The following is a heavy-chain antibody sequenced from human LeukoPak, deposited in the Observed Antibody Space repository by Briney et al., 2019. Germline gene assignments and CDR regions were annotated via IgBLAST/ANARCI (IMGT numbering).Heavy chain of an antibody. J-gene: IGHJ4*02. CDR2: IIPIFGTA. V-gene: IGHV1-69*13. CDR3: ARVDYYDSSGYYPFDY. Sequence: SVKVSCKASGGTFSSYAISWVRQAPGQGLEWMGGIIPIFGTANYAQKFQGRVTITADESTSTAYMELSSLRSDDTAVYYCARVDYYDSSGYYPFDYWGQGTLVTVSS. CDR1: GGTFSSYA. D-gene: IGHD3-22*01.